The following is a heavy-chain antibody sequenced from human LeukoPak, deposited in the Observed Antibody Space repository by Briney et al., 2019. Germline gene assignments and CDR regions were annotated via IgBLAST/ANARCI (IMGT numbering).Heavy chain of an antibody. CDR3: ARASYSSGWYPEYFQH. J-gene: IGHJ1*01. CDR1: GGSFSGYY. Sequence: PSETLSLTCAVYGGSFSGYYWSWIRQPPGKGLEWIGEINHSGSTNYNPSLKSRVTISVDTSKNQFSLKLSSVTAADTAVYYCARASYSSGWYPEYFQHWGQGTLVTVSS. CDR2: INHSGST. D-gene: IGHD6-19*01. V-gene: IGHV4-34*01.